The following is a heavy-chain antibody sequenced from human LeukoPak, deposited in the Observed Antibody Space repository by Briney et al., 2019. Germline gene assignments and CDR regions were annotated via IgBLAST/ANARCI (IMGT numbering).Heavy chain of an antibody. CDR1: GFTFSSYG. D-gene: IGHD5-12*01. Sequence: GGSLRLSCAASGFTFSSYGMHWVRQAPGKGLEWVAVIWYDGSNKYYADSVKGRFTISRDNSKNTLYLQMNSLRAEDTAVYYCARDSPSIKASSPYGMDVWGQGTTVTVSS. V-gene: IGHV3-33*01. J-gene: IGHJ6*02. CDR2: IWYDGSNK. CDR3: ARDSPSIKASSPYGMDV.